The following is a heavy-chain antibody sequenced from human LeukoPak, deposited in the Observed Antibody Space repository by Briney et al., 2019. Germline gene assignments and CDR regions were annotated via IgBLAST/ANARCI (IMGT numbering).Heavy chain of an antibody. CDR2: INSDGSST. D-gene: IGHD1-26*01. V-gene: IGHV3-74*01. Sequence: GGSLRLSCAASGFTFSSYWMHWVRQAPGKGLVWVSRINSDGSSTSYADSVKGRFTISRDNAKNTLYLQMNSLRAEDTAVYCCARVPAEKELPHLDYWGQGTLVTVSS. CDR3: ARVPAEKELPHLDY. J-gene: IGHJ4*02. CDR1: GFTFSSYW.